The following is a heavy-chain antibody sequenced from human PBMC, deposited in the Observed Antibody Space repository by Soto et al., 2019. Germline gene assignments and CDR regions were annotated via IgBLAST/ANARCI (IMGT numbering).Heavy chain of an antibody. CDR3: ARDRGSTSGYYYYGMDV. J-gene: IGHJ6*02. Sequence: GASVKVSCKASGYIFTGYLIQWLRQAPGQGLEWIGWINPNTSATNYAQKFQGRVTMTRDTSLGAAYMELTSLRPDDTALYYCARDRGSTSGYYYYGMDVWGQGTTVTVSS. CDR2: INPNTSAT. D-gene: IGHD2-2*01. CDR1: GYIFTGYL. V-gene: IGHV1-2*02.